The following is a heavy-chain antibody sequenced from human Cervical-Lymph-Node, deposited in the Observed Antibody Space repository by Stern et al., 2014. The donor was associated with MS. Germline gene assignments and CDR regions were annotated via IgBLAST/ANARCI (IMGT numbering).Heavy chain of an antibody. D-gene: IGHD3-10*01. CDR3: ARGAGDNWFDP. V-gene: IGHV1-69*01. Sequence: MQLVESGADVKKPGSSVRVSCKASGDISWLRQAPGQGLEYMGGIIRPVCPTHSTQRFQGRLTITADASTNPPSLELCSLRSDDTAVYYCARGAGDNWFDPWGQGTLVSVSS. CDR1: GD. CDR2: IIRPVCPT. J-gene: IGHJ5*02.